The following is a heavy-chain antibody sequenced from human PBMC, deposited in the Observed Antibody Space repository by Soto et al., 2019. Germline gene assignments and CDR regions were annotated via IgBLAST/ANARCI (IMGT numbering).Heavy chain of an antibody. CDR1: GGSVSSGNFY. Sequence: QVQLQESGPGLVKASETLSLTSTVSGGSVSSGNFYWTWLRQPPGKVLEWTAYISHSGNTNYNPCLESRVTISMDTSRNQFSLKLSSVNAADTAMYYCARAYYYGSGRGRSMDVWGQGTTVIVSS. D-gene: IGHD3-10*01. V-gene: IGHV4-61*01. J-gene: IGHJ6*02. CDR2: ISHSGNT. CDR3: ARAYYYGSGRGRSMDV.